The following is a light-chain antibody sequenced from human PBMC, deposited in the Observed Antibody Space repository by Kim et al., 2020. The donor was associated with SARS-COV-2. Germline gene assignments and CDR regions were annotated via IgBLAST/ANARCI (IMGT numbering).Light chain of an antibody. CDR1: QGIASY. V-gene: IGKV1-9*01. CDR2: AAS. CDR3: QQLNHNPIT. Sequence: DIQLTQSPSFLSASVGDRVTITCRASQGIASYLAWYQQKPGKAPKLLIYAASNFQSGVPSRFSGSGSGTEFTLTISSLQPEDFATYYCQQLNHNPITFGQGTRLEIK. J-gene: IGKJ5*01.